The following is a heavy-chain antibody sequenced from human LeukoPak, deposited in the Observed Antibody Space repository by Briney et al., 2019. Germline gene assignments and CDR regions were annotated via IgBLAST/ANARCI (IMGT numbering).Heavy chain of an antibody. CDR2: ISYGECNK. Sequence: GGSLRLSCGASGFTFSSYSMHWVRQAPGKGLEWVADISYGECNKYYADSVKGRFTISRDNSKNTLYLQMNRLRAEDTAVYYYDRALFPWDPVFSSSWLGYWGQGTLVTVSS. CDR1: GFTFSSYS. J-gene: IGHJ4*02. CDR3: DRALFPWDPVFSSSWLGY. V-gene: IGHV3-30*04. D-gene: IGHD6-13*01.